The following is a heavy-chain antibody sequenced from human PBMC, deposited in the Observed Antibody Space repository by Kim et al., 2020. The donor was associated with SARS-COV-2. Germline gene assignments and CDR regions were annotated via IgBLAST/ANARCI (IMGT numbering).Heavy chain of an antibody. J-gene: IGHJ4*02. CDR3: ARGLGGFVDY. CDR2: INHSGST. CDR1: GGSFSGYY. V-gene: IGHV4-34*01. D-gene: IGHD3-10*01. Sequence: SETLSLTCAVYGGSFSGYYWSWIRQPPGKGLEWIGEINHSGSTNYNPSLKSRVTISVDTSKNQFSLKLSSVTAADTAVYYCARGLGGFVDYLGQGTLVTVSS.